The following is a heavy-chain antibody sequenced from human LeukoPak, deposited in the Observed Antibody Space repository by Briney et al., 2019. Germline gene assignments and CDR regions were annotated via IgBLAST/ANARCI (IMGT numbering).Heavy chain of an antibody. CDR2: ISSSGSTI. D-gene: IGHD4-17*01. J-gene: IGHJ4*02. Sequence: PGGSLXXXCAAXGFTFSSYEMNWVHQAPGKGLEGVSYISSSGSTIYYADSVKGGFTISRDNAKNSLYLQMNSLRAEDTAVYYCARSTTVTNFDYWGQGTLVTVSS. CDR3: ARSTTVTNFDY. V-gene: IGHV3-48*03. CDR1: GFTFSSYE.